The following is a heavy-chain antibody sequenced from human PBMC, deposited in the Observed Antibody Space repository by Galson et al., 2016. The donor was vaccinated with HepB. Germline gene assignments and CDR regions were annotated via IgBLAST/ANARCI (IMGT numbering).Heavy chain of an antibody. CDR2: IRGSGTGT. CDR3: AKISRGGYNSGWGGSFDI. J-gene: IGHJ3*02. Sequence: SLRLSCAASGFSISIYSMNWVRQAPGKGLEWVSAIRGSGTGTSYTDSVKGRFTISRDNSKNTLYRQMNSLRAEDAAVYYCAKISRGGYNSGWGGSFDIWGRGTMVTVSS. V-gene: IGHV3-23*01. CDR1: GFSISIYS. D-gene: IGHD6-19*01.